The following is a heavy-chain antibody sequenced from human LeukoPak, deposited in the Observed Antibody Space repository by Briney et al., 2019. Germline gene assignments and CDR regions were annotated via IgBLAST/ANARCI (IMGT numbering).Heavy chain of an antibody. J-gene: IGHJ4*02. D-gene: IGHD3-3*01. Sequence: SETLSLTCTVSGGSINSYYWSWIRQPAGKGLEWIGRIYTSGSTNYNPSLKSRVTMSVDTSKNQFSLKLSSVTAADTAVYYCARDAYYDFWSGYPSFDYWGQGTLVTVSS. V-gene: IGHV4-4*07. CDR1: GGSINSYY. CDR2: IYTSGST. CDR3: ARDAYYDFWSGYPSFDY.